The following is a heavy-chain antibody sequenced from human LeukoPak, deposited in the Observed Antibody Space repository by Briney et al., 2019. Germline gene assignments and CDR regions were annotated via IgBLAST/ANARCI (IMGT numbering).Heavy chain of an antibody. J-gene: IGHJ4*02. CDR3: ARDGGYYYDSSGYYPY. Sequence: SETLSLTCTVSGGSISSSSYYWGWIRQPPGKGLEWIGSIYYSGSTYYNPSLKSRVTISVDTSKNQFSLKLSSVTAADTAVYYCARDGGYYYDSSGYYPYWGQGTLVTVSS. CDR1: GGSISSSSYY. CDR2: IYYSGST. D-gene: IGHD3-22*01. V-gene: IGHV4-39*07.